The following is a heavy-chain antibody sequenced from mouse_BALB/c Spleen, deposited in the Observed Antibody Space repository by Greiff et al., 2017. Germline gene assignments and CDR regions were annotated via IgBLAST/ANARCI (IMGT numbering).Heavy chain of an antibody. D-gene: IGHD1-1*01. CDR1: GYTFTSYY. CDR2: IYPGDGST. V-gene: IGHV1S56*01. J-gene: IGHJ4*01. CDR3: ARDYGYAMDY. Sequence: QVQLKQPGSELVRPGASVKLSCKASGYTFTSYYIHWVKQRPGQGLEWIGWIYPGDGSTKYNEKFKGKTTLTADKSSSTAYMLLSSLTSEDSAIYFCARDYGYAMDYWGQGTSVTVSS.